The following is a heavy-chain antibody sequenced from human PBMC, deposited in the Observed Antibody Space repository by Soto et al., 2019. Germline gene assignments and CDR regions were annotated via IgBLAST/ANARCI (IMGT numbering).Heavy chain of an antibody. CDR1: GYTFSSYG. J-gene: IGHJ6*02. CDR2: ISGYNGDT. D-gene: IGHD2-8*01. Sequence: ASVKVSCKTSGYTFSSYGISWVRQAPGQGLEWMGWISGYNGDTNYAQKVQGRVTMTIDTSTYTAYMELRSLTSDDTAIYYCAKNGQPPYYYYGMDVWG. CDR3: AKNGQPPYYYYGMDV. V-gene: IGHV1-18*01.